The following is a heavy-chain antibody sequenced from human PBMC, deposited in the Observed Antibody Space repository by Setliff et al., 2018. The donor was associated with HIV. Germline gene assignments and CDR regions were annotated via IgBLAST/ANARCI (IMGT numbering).Heavy chain of an antibody. CDR3: ATSREQVTPTYYYYYMDV. D-gene: IGHD2-21*02. CDR2: IIPHFDAP. J-gene: IGHJ6*03. Sequence: ASVKVSCKASGGTFTSSAISWVRQARGQGLEWMGAIIPHFDAPQYAQKFQGRVTITADQSTSTAYMELSGLTSEDTAVYYCATSREQVTPTYYYYYMDVWGKGTTVTVSS. CDR1: GGTFTSSA. V-gene: IGHV1-69*13.